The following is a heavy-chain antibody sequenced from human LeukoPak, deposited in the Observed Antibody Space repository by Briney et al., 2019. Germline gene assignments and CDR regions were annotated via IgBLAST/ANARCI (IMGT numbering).Heavy chain of an antibody. J-gene: IGHJ4*02. V-gene: IGHV4-4*07. CDR3: ARESSGGLYGSGSYYIILEPINYFDY. Sequence: SETLSLTCTVSGGSISSYYWSWIRQPAGKGLEWIGRIYTSGSTNYNPSLKSRVTMSVGTSKNQFSLKLSSVTAADTAVYYCARESSGGLYGSGSYYIILEPINYFDYWGQGTLVTVSS. CDR1: GGSISSYY. D-gene: IGHD3-10*01. CDR2: IYTSGST.